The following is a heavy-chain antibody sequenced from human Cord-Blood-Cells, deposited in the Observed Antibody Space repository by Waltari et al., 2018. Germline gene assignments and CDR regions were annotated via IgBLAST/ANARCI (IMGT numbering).Heavy chain of an antibody. J-gene: IGHJ5*02. Sequence: QVHLQQWGARLLKPSEPLSLTCAVSGGSFRAYYWGWIRAPPAKGLEWIGEINHSGSTNYNPSLKSRVTISVDTSKNQVSLKLSSVTAADTAVYYCARGGACSSTSCYNWFDPWGQGTLVTVSS. CDR1: GGSFRAYY. CDR2: INHSGST. CDR3: ARGGACSSTSCYNWFDP. D-gene: IGHD2-2*01. V-gene: IGHV4-34*01.